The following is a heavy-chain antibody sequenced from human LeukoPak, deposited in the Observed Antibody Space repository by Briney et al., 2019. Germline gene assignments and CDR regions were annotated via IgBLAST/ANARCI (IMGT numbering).Heavy chain of an antibody. J-gene: IGHJ4*02. CDR1: GFTFGNNW. Sequence: GGSLRLSCAASGFTFGNNWMHWDRQAPGKGLVWVSRINSDGRTTTYADSVKGRFTISRDNAKNTLYLQMNSLRAEDTAVYYCAMIKEGWGQGTLVTVSS. CDR2: INSDGRTT. CDR3: AMIKEG. V-gene: IGHV3-74*01. D-gene: IGHD3-22*01.